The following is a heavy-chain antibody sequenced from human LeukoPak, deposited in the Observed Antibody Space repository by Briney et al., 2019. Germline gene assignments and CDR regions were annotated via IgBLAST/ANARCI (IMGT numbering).Heavy chain of an antibody. Sequence: ETLSLTCAVYGGSFSGYYWMHWVRHAPGKGLVWVSRIKTDGSRTHYADFAQGRFTISRDNAKNTLYLQMNSLRAEDTAVYYCARDGYEFRAFDIWGQGTMVTVSP. CDR1: GGSFSGYYW. D-gene: IGHD5-12*01. J-gene: IGHJ3*02. CDR3: ARDGYEFRAFDI. V-gene: IGHV3-74*01. CDR2: IKTDGSRT.